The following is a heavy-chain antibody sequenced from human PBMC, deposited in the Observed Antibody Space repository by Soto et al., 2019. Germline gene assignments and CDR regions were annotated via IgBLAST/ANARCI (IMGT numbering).Heavy chain of an antibody. V-gene: IGHV3-23*01. CDR3: ARELGISTAAPFDY. CDR2: VNGGSGGST. D-gene: IGHD6-13*01. Sequence: PGGSLRLSCATSVFTFSAYDMNWVRQAPGMGLEWVSLVNGGSGGSTYYADSVKGRFTISRDDSKNTLYLQMNSLTSDDTAMYYCARELGISTAAPFDYWGQGTLVTVSS. J-gene: IGHJ4*02. CDR1: VFTFSAYD.